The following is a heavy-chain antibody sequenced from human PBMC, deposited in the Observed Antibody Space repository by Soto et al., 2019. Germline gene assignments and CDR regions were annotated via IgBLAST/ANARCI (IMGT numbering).Heavy chain of an antibody. V-gene: IGHV6-1*01. D-gene: IGHD3-10*01. CDR3: ERDRVLLWFGESPANYSYGMDV. J-gene: IGHJ6*02. CDR2: TYYRSKWYN. Sequence: PSQTLSLTCAISGDSVSSNSAAWNWIRQSPSRGLEWLGRTYYRSKWYNDYAVSVKSRITINPYTSKNQFSLQLNSVTPEDTAVYYCERDRVLLWFGESPANYSYGMDVWGQGTTVTVSS. CDR1: GDSVSSNSAA.